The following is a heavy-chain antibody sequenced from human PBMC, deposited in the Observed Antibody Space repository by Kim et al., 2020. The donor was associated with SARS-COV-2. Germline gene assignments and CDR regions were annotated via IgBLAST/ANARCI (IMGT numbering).Heavy chain of an antibody. CDR1: GGSFSGYY. J-gene: IGHJ5*02. CDR2: INHSGST. D-gene: IGHD2-21*01. V-gene: IGHV4-34*01. CDR3: AKYSRDQYNWFDP. Sequence: SETLSLTCAVYGGSFSGYYWSWIRQPPGKGLEWIGEINHSGSTNYNPSLKSRVTISVDTSKNQFSLKLSSVTAADTAVYYCAKYSRDQYNWFDPWGQGTLVTVSS.